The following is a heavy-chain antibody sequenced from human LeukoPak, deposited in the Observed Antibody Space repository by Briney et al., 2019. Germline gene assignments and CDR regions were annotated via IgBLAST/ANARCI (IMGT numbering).Heavy chain of an antibody. CDR1: GSTFSSYA. Sequence: GGSLRLSCAASGSTFSSYAMSWVRQAPGKGLEWVSAISGSGGSTYYADSVKGRFTISRDNSKNTLYLQMNSLRAEDTAVYSCAKGGGSGSYRNWFNSWGQGTLVTVSS. CDR3: AKGGGSGSYRNWFNS. J-gene: IGHJ5*01. D-gene: IGHD3-10*01. CDR2: ISGSGGST. V-gene: IGHV3-23*01.